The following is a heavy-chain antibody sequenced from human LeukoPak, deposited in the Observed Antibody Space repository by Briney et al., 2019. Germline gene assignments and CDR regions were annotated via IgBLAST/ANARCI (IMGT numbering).Heavy chain of an antibody. CDR3: AKDGVPATAIRRRIHAYYFDY. D-gene: IGHD2-2*02. CDR1: GGSFSGYY. V-gene: IGHV3-23*01. Sequence: PSETLSLTCAVYGGSFSGYYWSWVRRAPGKGLEWVSAISGSGGSTYYADSVKGRFTISRDNSKNTLYLQMNSLRAEDTAVYYCAKDGVPATAIRRRIHAYYFDYWGQGTLVTVSS. J-gene: IGHJ4*02. CDR2: ISGSGGST.